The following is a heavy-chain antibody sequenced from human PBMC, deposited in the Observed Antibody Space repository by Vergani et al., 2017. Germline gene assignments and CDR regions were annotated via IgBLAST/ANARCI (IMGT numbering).Heavy chain of an antibody. V-gene: IGHV4-34*01. Sequence: QVQLQQWGAGLLKPSETLSLTCAVYGGSFSGYYWSWIRQPPGKGLEWIGEIYHSGSTNYNPSLKSRVTISVDKSKNQFSLKLSSVTAADTAVYYCARDVPTGGYYYYYYMDVWGKGP. D-gene: IGHD2-8*02. J-gene: IGHJ6*03. CDR1: GGSFSGYY. CDR3: ARDVPTGGYYYYYYMDV. CDR2: IYHSGST.